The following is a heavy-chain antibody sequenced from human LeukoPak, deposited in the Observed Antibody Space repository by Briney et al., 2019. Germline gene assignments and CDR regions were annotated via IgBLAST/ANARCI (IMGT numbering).Heavy chain of an antibody. V-gene: IGHV1-69-2*01. D-gene: IGHD1-26*01. CDR2: VDPEDGET. Sequence: ASVKVSCKVSGYTFTDYYMHWMQQAPGKGLEWMGRVDPEDGETIYAEKFQGRVTITADTSTDTAYMELSSLRSEDTAVYYCATGFVGSYPGKFDYWGQGTLVTVSS. CDR3: ATGFVGSYPGKFDY. CDR1: GYTFTDYY. J-gene: IGHJ4*02.